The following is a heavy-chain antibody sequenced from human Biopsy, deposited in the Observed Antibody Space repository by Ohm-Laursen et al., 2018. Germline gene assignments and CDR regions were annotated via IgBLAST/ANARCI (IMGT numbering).Heavy chain of an antibody. J-gene: IGHJ6*02. D-gene: IGHD5-18*01. V-gene: IGHV3-33*06. CDR1: GFTFNKHA. CDR3: AKDRYNYTPIGGFSMDV. CDR2: IWYDGSIE. Sequence: SLRLSCTASGFTFNKHAMNWARQAPGKGLEWVAVIWYDGSIEYYADSVKGRFTISRDNSRDTLYLQMSSLRAEDTAVYYCAKDRYNYTPIGGFSMDVWGQGTTVTVSS.